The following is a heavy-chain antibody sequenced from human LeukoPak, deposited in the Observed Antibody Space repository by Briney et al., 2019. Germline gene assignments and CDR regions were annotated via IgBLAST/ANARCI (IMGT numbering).Heavy chain of an antibody. CDR1: GGSISSYF. V-gene: IGHV4-59*01. CDR2: IYYSGST. J-gene: IGHJ6*02. Sequence: SETLSLTCTVSGGSISSYFWGWIRQPPGKGLEWIGYIYYSGSTNYSPSLKSRVTISVDTSKNQFSLNLTSVTAADTAVYYCARDRGSGHYYGMDVWGQGTTVTVSS. D-gene: IGHD6-25*01. CDR3: ARDRGSGHYYGMDV.